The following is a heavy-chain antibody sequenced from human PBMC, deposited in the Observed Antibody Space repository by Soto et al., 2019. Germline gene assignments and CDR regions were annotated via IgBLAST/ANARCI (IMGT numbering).Heavy chain of an antibody. CDR1: GASVSSASYY. D-gene: IGHD3-10*01. Sequence: PSETLSLTCTVSGASVSSASYYWSWIRQPPGKGLEWIGYIYYSGRTDYNPSLKSRVTISLDTSKNQFSLKLSSVTAADTAVYYCARDRGGGSNNNWFDPWGQGTLVTVSS. CDR2: IYYSGRT. V-gene: IGHV4-61*01. J-gene: IGHJ5*02. CDR3: ARDRGGGSNNNWFDP.